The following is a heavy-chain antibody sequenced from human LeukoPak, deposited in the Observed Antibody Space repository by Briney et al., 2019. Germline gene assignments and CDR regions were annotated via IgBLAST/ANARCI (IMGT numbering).Heavy chain of an antibody. CDR3: AREDVDITVAASGPFDI. CDR1: GFTFSSYW. D-gene: IGHD6-19*01. Sequence: PGGSLRLSCAASGFTFSSYWMHRVRQAPGKGLVWVPRIIRDGSYTTYADSVKGRFTISRDNAKNTLYLQMNSLRAEDTAVYYCAREDVDITVAASGPFDIWGQGTMVTVSS. CDR2: IIRDGSYT. V-gene: IGHV3-74*01. J-gene: IGHJ3*02.